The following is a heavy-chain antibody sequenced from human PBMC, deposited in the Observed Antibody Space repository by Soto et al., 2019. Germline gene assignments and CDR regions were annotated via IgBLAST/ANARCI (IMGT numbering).Heavy chain of an antibody. D-gene: IGHD2-15*01. CDR1: GFTFSSYG. V-gene: IGHV3-33*01. Sequence: QVQLVESGGGVVQPGRSLRLSCAASGFTFSSYGMHWVRQAPGKGLEWVAVIWYDGSNKYYADSVKGRFTISRDNSKNTLYLQMNSLRSEDTAVYYCARDVGGYFDYWGQGTLVTVSS. CDR3: ARDVGGYFDY. CDR2: IWYDGSNK. J-gene: IGHJ4*02.